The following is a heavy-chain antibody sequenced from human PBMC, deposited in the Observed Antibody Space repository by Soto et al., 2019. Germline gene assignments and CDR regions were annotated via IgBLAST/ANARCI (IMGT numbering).Heavy chain of an antibody. CDR1: GFTFSNYA. CDR3: AKEGTSGLYYFDY. CDR2: ISGSGDTP. Sequence: GGSLRLSCAASGFTFSNYAISWVRQAPGKGLEWVSIISGSGDTPYYADSVKGRFTISRDNSRNKLYLQMNSLRAGDSAKYYCAKEGTSGLYYFDYWGPGTLVTVSS. D-gene: IGHD6-19*01. V-gene: IGHV3-23*01. J-gene: IGHJ4*02.